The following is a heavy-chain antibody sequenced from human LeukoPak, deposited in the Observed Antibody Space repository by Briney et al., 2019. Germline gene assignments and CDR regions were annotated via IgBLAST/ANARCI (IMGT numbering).Heavy chain of an antibody. CDR3: ARSGYGRGDY. V-gene: IGHV3-7*01. CDR1: GLTFSSYW. CDR2: IKQDGSEK. Sequence: GGSLRLSCAASGLTFSSYWMSWVRQAPGKGLEWVANIKQDGSEKYYVDSVKGRFTISRDNAKNSLYLQMNSLRAEDTAVYYCARSGYGRGDYWGQGTLVTVSS. D-gene: IGHD5-12*01. J-gene: IGHJ4*02.